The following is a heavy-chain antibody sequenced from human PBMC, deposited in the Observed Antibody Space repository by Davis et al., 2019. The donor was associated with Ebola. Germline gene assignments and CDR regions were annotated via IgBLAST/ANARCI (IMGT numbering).Heavy chain of an antibody. CDR2: MSGSGDYT. CDR1: GFTFSSYA. V-gene: IGHV3-23*01. CDR3: GGGAAAGTASIYYYYGMGV. D-gene: IGHD6-13*01. Sequence: GGSLRLSCAASGFTFSSYAMSWVRPAPGKGLEWVSGMSGSGDYTYYADSVKGRFTMSRDNSKSTLSLQMNSLRAEDSAVYYCGGGAAAGTASIYYYYGMGVWGQGTTVTVSS. J-gene: IGHJ6*02.